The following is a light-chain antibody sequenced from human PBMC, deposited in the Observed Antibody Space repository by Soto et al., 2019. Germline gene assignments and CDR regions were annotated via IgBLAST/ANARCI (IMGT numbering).Light chain of an antibody. CDR3: SSYTDSHAV. V-gene: IGLV2-14*03. CDR2: DFS. J-gene: IGLJ2*01. CDR1: SSDITTYNY. Sequence: QSALTQPASVSGSPGQSITISCTGTSSDITTYNYVSWYQHHPGKTPKLMIYDFSNRPSGVSHRFSGSKSGNTASLTISGLQAEDEADYYCSSYTDSHAVFGGGTKLTVL.